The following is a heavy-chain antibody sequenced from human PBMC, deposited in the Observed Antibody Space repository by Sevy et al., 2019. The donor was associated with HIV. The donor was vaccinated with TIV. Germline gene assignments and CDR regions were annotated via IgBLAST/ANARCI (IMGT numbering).Heavy chain of an antibody. V-gene: IGHV1-8*01. Sequence: ASVKVSCKASGYTFTSYDINWVRQATGQGLEWMGWMNPNSGNTGYAQKFQGRVTMTSNTSISTAYMELSSLRSEDTAVYYCARAMEDSSRWDWFDPWGQGTLVTVSS. J-gene: IGHJ5*02. CDR1: GYTFTSYD. CDR2: MNPNSGNT. CDR3: ARAMEDSSRWDWFDP. D-gene: IGHD6-13*01.